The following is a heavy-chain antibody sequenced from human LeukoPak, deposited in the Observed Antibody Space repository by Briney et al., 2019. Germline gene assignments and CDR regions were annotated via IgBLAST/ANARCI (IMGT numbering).Heavy chain of an antibody. CDR3: ARDIAAAGPVFDY. J-gene: IGHJ4*02. Sequence: PGGSLRLSCAASGFTFSSYWMSWVRRAPGKGLEWVANIKQDGSEKYYVDSVKGRFTISRDNAKNSLYLQMNSLRAEDTAVYYCARDIAAAGPVFDYWGQGTLVTVSS. D-gene: IGHD6-13*01. CDR2: IKQDGSEK. V-gene: IGHV3-7*03. CDR1: GFTFSSYW.